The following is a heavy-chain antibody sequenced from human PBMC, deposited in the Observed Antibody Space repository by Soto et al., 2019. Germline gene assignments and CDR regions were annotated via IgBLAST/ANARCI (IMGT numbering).Heavy chain of an antibody. CDR2: MNPNSANT. V-gene: IGHV1-8*01. CDR1: GYTFTSYD. D-gene: IGHD3-16*01. CDR3: AREGVRGMDA. J-gene: IGHJ6*02. Sequence: QVQLVQSGAEVKKPGASVKVSCKASGYTFTSYDINWVRQATGQGLEWMGWMNPNSANTGSAQKFQGRVTMPRNTSISTAYMELSSPRSEVTAVDYCAREGVRGMDAWGQGTTVTVSS.